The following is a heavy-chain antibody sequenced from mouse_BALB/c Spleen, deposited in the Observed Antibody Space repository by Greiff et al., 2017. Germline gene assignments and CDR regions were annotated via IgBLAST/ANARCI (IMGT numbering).Heavy chain of an antibody. J-gene: IGHJ3*01. CDR1: GFTFSDYY. Sequence: EVQVVESGGGLVKPGGSLKLSCAASGFTFSDYYMYWVRQTPEKRLEWVATISDGGSYTYYPDSVKGRFTISRDNAKNNLYLQMSSLKSEDTAMYYCARGNSFAYWGQGTLVTVSA. CDR3: ARGNSFAY. V-gene: IGHV5-4*02. D-gene: IGHD2-1*01. CDR2: ISDGGSYT.